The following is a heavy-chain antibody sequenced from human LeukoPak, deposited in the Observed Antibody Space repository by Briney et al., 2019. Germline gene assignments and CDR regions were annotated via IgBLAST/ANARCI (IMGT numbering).Heavy chain of an antibody. CDR3: ARDPNIAARRTYYFDY. D-gene: IGHD6-6*01. Sequence: GGSLRLSCAASAFTCSGKSMNWVRQAPGKGLEWVSYISPSSSTIYYADSVKGRFTISRDNAKNSLYLQMNNLRVEDTAVYYCARDPNIAARRTYYFDYWGQGTLVTVSS. CDR1: AFTCSGKS. V-gene: IGHV3-48*01. J-gene: IGHJ4*02. CDR2: ISPSSSTI.